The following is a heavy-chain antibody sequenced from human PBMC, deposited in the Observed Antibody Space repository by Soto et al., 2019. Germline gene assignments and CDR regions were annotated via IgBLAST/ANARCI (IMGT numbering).Heavy chain of an antibody. D-gene: IGHD3-22*01. J-gene: IGHJ2*01. Sequence: ASVKVSCKASGYTFTSYDINWVRQATGQGLEWMGWMNPNSGNTGYAQKFQGRVTITRNTSISTAYMELSSLRSEDTAVYYCASTKYDSSAYYYWYLGLWGRGTLVTVSS. V-gene: IGHV1-8*01. CDR1: GYTFTSYD. CDR2: MNPNSGNT. CDR3: ASTKYDSSAYYYWYLGL.